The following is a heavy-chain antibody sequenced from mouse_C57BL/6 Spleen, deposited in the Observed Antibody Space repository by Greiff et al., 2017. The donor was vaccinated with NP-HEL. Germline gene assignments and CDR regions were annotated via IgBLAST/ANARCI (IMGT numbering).Heavy chain of an antibody. D-gene: IGHD2-3*01. V-gene: IGHV5-17*01. Sequence: EVQLVESGGGLVKPGGSLKLSCAASGFTFSDYGMHWVRQAPEKGLEWVAYISSGSSTIYYADTVKGRFTISRDNAKNTLFLQMTSLRSEDTAMYYCARIYDPYAMDYWGQGTSVTVSS. CDR1: GFTFSDYG. CDR2: ISSGSSTI. J-gene: IGHJ4*01. CDR3: ARIYDPYAMDY.